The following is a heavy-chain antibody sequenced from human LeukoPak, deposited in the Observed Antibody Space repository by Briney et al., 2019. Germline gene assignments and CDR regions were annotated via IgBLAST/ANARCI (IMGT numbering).Heavy chain of an antibody. J-gene: IGHJ4*02. Sequence: AGGSLRLSCAASGFTFSYYWMSWVRQAPGKGLEWVSGISGSGDSTYYADSVKGRFTISRDNSKNTLYLQMNSLRAEDTAVYYCARRSGIAVAGAFDYWGQGTLVTVSS. CDR1: GFTFSYYW. CDR2: ISGSGDST. CDR3: ARRSGIAVAGAFDY. V-gene: IGHV3-23*01. D-gene: IGHD6-19*01.